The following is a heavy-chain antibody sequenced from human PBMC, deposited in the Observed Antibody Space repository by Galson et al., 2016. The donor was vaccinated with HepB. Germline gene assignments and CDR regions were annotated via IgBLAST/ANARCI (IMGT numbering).Heavy chain of an antibody. J-gene: IGHJ5*01. Sequence: SLRLSCAASGFTFSTYNMSWVRQASGKGLEWVSSISYNIYYADSVRGRFTISRDNAKNSLFLQMNSLRVEDTAVYYCARDNCINAICYTGWFDSWGQGTLVTVSA. CDR1: GFTFSTYN. CDR2: ISYNI. D-gene: IGHD2-8*01. V-gene: IGHV3-21*01. CDR3: ARDNCINAICYTGWFDS.